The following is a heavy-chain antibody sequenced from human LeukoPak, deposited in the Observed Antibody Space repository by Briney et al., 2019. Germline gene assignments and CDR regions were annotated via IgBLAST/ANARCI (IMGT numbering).Heavy chain of an antibody. CDR1: GGSISSYY. J-gene: IGHJ3*02. V-gene: IGHV4-59*01. D-gene: IGHD5-18*01. CDR3: ASGYSYGPDAFDI. Sequence: KSSETLSLTCTGSGGSISSYYWSWIRQPPGKGLEWIGYIYYSGSTNYNPSLKSRVTISVDTSKNQFSLKLSSVTAADTAVYYCASGYSYGPDAFDIWGQGTMVTVSS. CDR2: IYYSGST.